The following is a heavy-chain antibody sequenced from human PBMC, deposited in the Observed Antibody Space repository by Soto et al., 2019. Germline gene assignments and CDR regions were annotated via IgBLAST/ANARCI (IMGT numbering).Heavy chain of an antibody. CDR3: ARGRSSRHYYYGMDV. V-gene: IGHV1-2*04. CDR1: GYTFTGYY. J-gene: IGHJ6*02. CDR2: INPNSGGT. D-gene: IGHD6-6*01. Sequence: QVQLVQSGAEVKKPGASVKVSCKASGYTFTGYYMHWVRQAPGQGLEWMGWINPNSGGTNYAQKFQGWITMTRDTSYSTAYMELSRLRSDDTAVYYYARGRSSRHYYYGMDVWGQGTTVTVSS.